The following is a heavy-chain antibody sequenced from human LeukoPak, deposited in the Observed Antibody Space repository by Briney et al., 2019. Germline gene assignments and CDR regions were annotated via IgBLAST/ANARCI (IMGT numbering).Heavy chain of an antibody. Sequence: PGGSLRLSCAASGFTVSSNYMSWVRQAPGKGLEWVSVIYSGGSTYYADSVKGRFTISRDNSKNTLYLQMNSLRAEDTAVYYCARALQDSSGYMLGFAVYYFDYWGQGTLVTVSS. CDR3: ARALQDSSGYMLGFAVYYFDY. J-gene: IGHJ4*02. CDR1: GFTVSSNY. D-gene: IGHD3-22*01. CDR2: IYSGGST. V-gene: IGHV3-53*01.